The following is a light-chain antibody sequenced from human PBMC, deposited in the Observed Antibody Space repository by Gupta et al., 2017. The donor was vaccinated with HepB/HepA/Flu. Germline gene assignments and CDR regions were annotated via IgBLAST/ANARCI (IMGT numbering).Light chain of an antibody. V-gene: IGLV3-19*01. CDR2: NKN. Sequence: SSELTQDPAVSVALGQAVGVTCQGDSLRSYYANWYQQKPGQAPVLVIYNKNNRPSGIPDRFSGSGSGNAASLTITGAQAEDEADYYCNSRDISGNHLVFGGGTKLTVL. CDR1: SLRSYY. J-gene: IGLJ2*01. CDR3: NSRDISGNHLV.